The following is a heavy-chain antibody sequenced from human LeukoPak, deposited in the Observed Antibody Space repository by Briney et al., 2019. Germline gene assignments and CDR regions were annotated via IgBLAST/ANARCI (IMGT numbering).Heavy chain of an antibody. D-gene: IGHD6-19*01. CDR3: AKAVAATGHYYFGMDV. CDR2: IWFDGSNK. Sequence: PGRSLRLSCTASGFTFSSYGMHWVRQAPGKGLEWVAVIWFDGSNKYYADSVKGRLTISRDNSKSTLYLQTNSLRAEDTAVYYCAKAVAATGHYYFGMDVWGQGTTVTVSS. J-gene: IGHJ6*02. CDR1: GFTFSSYG. V-gene: IGHV3-33*06.